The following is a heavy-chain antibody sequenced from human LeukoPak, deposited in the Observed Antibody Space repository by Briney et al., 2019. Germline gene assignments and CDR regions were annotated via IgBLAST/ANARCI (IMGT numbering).Heavy chain of an antibody. D-gene: IGHD3-10*01. Sequence: GGSLTLSCAASGFTFSSYAMSWVRQAPGKGLEWVSAISGSGGSTYYADSVKGRFTISRDNSKNTLYLQMNSLRAEDTAVYYCARDGGGFGELFSLFFDYWGQGTLVTVSS. CDR3: ARDGGGFGELFSLFFDY. CDR1: GFTFSSYA. CDR2: ISGSGGST. J-gene: IGHJ4*02. V-gene: IGHV3-23*01.